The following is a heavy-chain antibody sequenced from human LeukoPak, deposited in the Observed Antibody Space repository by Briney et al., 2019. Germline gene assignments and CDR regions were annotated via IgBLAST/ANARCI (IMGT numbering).Heavy chain of an antibody. CDR1: GFTFSSYA. CDR2: ISGSGGST. D-gene: IGHD3-22*01. J-gene: IGHJ4*02. CDR3: AKDSGYDSDFDY. V-gene: IGHV3-23*01. Sequence: GGSLRLSCAASGFTFSSYAMSWVRQAPGKALEWVSAISGSGGSTYYADSVKGRFTISRDNSKNTLYLQMNSLRAEDTAVYYCAKDSGYDSDFDYWGQGTLVTVSP.